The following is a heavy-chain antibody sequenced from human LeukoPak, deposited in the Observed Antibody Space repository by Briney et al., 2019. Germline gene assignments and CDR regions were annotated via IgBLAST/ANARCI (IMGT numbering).Heavy chain of an antibody. CDR1: GGTFSSYA. CDR2: NIPIFGTA. Sequence: SVKVSCKASGGTFSSYAISWVRQAPGQGLEWMGGNIPIFGTANYAQKFQGRVTITADESTSTAYMELSSLRSEDTAVYYCARVGSYGDSSAEYFQHWGQGTLVTVSS. D-gene: IGHD4-17*01. J-gene: IGHJ1*01. V-gene: IGHV1-69*13. CDR3: ARVGSYGDSSAEYFQH.